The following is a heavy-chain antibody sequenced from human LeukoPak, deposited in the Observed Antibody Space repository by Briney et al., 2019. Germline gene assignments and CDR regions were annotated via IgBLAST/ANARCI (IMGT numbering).Heavy chain of an antibody. CDR3: AKDLRVRGVSDY. Sequence: GGSLRLSCAASGFTFSSYEMNWVRQAPGKGLEWVSYISSSGSTIYYADSVKGRFTISRDNSKNTLYLQMNSPRAEDTAVYYCAKDLRVRGVSDYWGQGTLVTVSS. CDR2: ISSSGSTI. CDR1: GFTFSSYE. V-gene: IGHV3-48*03. D-gene: IGHD3-10*01. J-gene: IGHJ4*02.